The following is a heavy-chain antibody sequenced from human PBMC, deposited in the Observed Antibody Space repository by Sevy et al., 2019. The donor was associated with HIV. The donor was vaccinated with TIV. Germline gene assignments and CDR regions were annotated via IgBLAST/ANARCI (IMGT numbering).Heavy chain of an antibody. CDR1: GYSFTSQW. CDR2: ISPDESDI. V-gene: IGHV5-51*01. J-gene: IGHJ3*01. D-gene: IGHD3-22*01. CDR3: ARHRSSGYYDDAFDL. Sequence: ASVKVSCKGSGYSFTSQWIGWVRQMPGKGLEWMGIISPDESDIRYSPSFQGQVTISADKSISTAYLQWSSLKASDTAMYYCARHRSSGYYDDAFDLWGQGTMVTVSS.